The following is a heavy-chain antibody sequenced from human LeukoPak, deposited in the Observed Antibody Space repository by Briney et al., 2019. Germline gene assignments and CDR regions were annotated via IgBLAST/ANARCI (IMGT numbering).Heavy chain of an antibody. Sequence: GGSLRLSCVTSGFTFINHGKTWVRQAPGKGLELVSSISSSCVGTNYADSVKGRLTISRDNSNNTLYPQMNSLDGEELALYYCAGRSGGYWGQGTLVTVSS. J-gene: IGHJ4*02. CDR2: ISSSCVGT. V-gene: IGHV3-23*01. CDR3: AGRSGGY. D-gene: IGHD3-10*01. CDR1: GFTFINHG.